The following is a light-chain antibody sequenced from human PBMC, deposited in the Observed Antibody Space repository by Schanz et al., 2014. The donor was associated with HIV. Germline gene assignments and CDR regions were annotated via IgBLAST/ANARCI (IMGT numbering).Light chain of an antibody. CDR3: STYTGSNTWV. CDR2: GVF. V-gene: IGLV2-14*03. CDR1: NNDIGSYTY. Sequence: QSALTQPASVSGSPGQSITVSCTGSNNDIGSYTYVAWYQQYPGKAPKLVVYGVFDRPSGVSARFSASRFGDTASLTISGLQAEDEADYYCSTYTGSNTWVFGGGTKLTVL. J-gene: IGLJ3*02.